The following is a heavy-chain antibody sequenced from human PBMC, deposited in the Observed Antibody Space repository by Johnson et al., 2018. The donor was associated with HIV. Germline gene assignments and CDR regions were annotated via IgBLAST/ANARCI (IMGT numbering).Heavy chain of an antibody. V-gene: IGHV3-73*01. D-gene: IGHD3-22*01. CDR3: AKDEGYDSSGYDAFDS. CDR1: GFTFSSYA. J-gene: IGHJ3*02. CDR2: IRSKGNNYAT. Sequence: VQLVESGGGVVQPGRSLRLSCAASGFTFSSYAMHWVRQASGKGLEWVGHIRSKGNNYATAYAASVKGRFTISRDDSQNTAYLQMNRLKTEDTAVYYCAKDEGYDSSGYDAFDSWGQGTMVTVAS.